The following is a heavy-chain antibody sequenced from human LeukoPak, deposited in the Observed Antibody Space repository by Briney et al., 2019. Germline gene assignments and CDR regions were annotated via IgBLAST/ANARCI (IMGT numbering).Heavy chain of an antibody. Sequence: AGGSLRLSCAASGFTFSSYAMHWVRQAPGKGLEWVAVISYDGSNKYYADSVKGRFTISRDNSKNTLYLQMNSLRAEDTAVYYCLYSSGWYVRWGQGTLVTVSS. CDR2: ISYDGSNK. D-gene: IGHD6-19*01. CDR3: LYSSGWYVR. V-gene: IGHV3-30*04. CDR1: GFTFSSYA. J-gene: IGHJ4*02.